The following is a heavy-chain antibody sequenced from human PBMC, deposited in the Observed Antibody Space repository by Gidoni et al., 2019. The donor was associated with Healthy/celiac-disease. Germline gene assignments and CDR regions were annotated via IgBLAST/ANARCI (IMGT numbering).Heavy chain of an antibody. Sequence: QVQLQESGPGLVKPSATLSLTCTVSGYSISSGYYWGWIRQPPGKGLEWIGSIYHSGSTYYNPSLKSRVTISVDTSKNQFSLKLSSVTAADTAVYYCARDGDFDGGNPAFDYWGQGTLVTVSS. CDR3: ARDGDFDGGNPAFDY. CDR2: IYHSGST. J-gene: IGHJ4*02. CDR1: GYSISSGYY. D-gene: IGHD2-15*01. V-gene: IGHV4-38-2*02.